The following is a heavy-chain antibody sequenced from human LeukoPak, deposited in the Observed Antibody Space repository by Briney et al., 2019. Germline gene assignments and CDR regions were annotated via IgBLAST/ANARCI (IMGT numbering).Heavy chain of an antibody. CDR2: IHYSEST. V-gene: IGHV4-39*07. Sequence: SETLSLTCTVSGVSISSSSYYWGWIRQPPGKGLEWIVSIHYSESTNYHPSLKTRVPISVDTSKNQCSLKLSSVTAADTAVYYCARAGRWEGRPHAFDIWGQGTVVTVSS. D-gene: IGHD1-26*01. CDR3: ARAGRWEGRPHAFDI. CDR1: GVSISSSSYY. J-gene: IGHJ3*02.